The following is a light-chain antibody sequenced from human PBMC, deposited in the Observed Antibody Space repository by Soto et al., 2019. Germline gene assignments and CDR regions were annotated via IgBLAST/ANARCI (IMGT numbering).Light chain of an antibody. Sequence: DIQMTQSPSTLSASVRDRVTITCRASQSIGSWLAWYQQKPGKAPKLLIYKASSLESGIPSRFSGSGSGTEFTLTISSLQPDDFASYYCQQYGSYSPVTFGQGTKVEIK. V-gene: IGKV1-5*03. CDR2: KAS. CDR1: QSIGSW. J-gene: IGKJ1*01. CDR3: QQYGSYSPVT.